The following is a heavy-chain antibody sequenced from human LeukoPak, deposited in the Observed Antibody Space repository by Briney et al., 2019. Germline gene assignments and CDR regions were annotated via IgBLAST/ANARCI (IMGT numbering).Heavy chain of an antibody. J-gene: IGHJ4*02. D-gene: IGHD6-19*01. Sequence: ASVKVSCKASGYTFTSCFMHWVRQAPGQGLEWMGIINPSGGSTSYAQKFQGRVTMTRDTSTSTVYMELSSLRSEDTAVYYCARDPGGAGYSSGHEDYWGQGTLVTVSS. CDR2: INPSGGST. CDR3: ARDPGGAGYSSGHEDY. V-gene: IGHV1-46*01. CDR1: GYTFTSCF.